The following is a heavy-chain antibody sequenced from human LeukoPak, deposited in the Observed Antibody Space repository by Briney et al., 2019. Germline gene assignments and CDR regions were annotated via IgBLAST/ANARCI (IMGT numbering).Heavy chain of an antibody. CDR1: GGSISSSTYY. CDR2: IYYSGST. J-gene: IGHJ5*02. V-gene: IGHV4-39*01. D-gene: IGHD3-10*01. CDR3: ARGRVSMVRGVIILNWFDP. Sequence: PSETLSLTCTVSGGSISSSTYYWGWIRQPPGKGLEWIGSIYYSGSTYYNPSLKSRVTISVDASKNQFSLKLSSVTAADTAVYYCARGRVSMVRGVIILNWFDPWGQGTLVTVSS.